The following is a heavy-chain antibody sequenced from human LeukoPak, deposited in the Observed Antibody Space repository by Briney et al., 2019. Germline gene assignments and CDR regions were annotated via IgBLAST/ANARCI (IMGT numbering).Heavy chain of an antibody. D-gene: IGHD2-2*01. V-gene: IGHV3-23*01. J-gene: IGHJ4*02. Sequence: ISVSDDSTYYADSVKGRFTMSRDNSNNMLYLQMNSLRAEDTAVYYCAKDRYCSSTNCPYDYWGRGTLVTVSS. CDR2: ISVSDDST. CDR3: AKDRYCSSTNCPYDY.